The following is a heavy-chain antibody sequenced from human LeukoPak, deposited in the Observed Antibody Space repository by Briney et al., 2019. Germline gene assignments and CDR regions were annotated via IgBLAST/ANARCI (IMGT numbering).Heavy chain of an antibody. CDR1: GFSFSGHW. V-gene: IGHV3-74*01. D-gene: IGHD6-13*01. Sequence: GGSLRLSCAASGFSFSGHWMHWARQLPGKGLVWVSRISPTGSTTSYADSVKGRFTVSRDNAKNTLYLQVNNLRAEDAAVYYCARGPSSNWSGLDFWGQGTLLTVSS. J-gene: IGHJ4*02. CDR3: ARGPSSNWSGLDF. CDR2: ISPTGSTT.